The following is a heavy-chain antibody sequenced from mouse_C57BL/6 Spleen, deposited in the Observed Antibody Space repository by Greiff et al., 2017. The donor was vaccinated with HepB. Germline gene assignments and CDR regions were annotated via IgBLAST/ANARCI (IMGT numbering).Heavy chain of an antibody. Sequence: EVKLVESGGGLVQPGGSMKLSCVASGFTFSNYWMNWVRQSPEKGLEWVAQIRLKSDNYATHYAESVKGRFTISRDDSKSSVYLQMNNLRAEDTGIYYCTAVYYGNPYAMDYWGQGTSVTVSS. D-gene: IGHD2-1*01. CDR1: GFTFSNYW. CDR2: IRLKSDNYAT. J-gene: IGHJ4*01. CDR3: TAVYYGNPYAMDY. V-gene: IGHV6-3*01.